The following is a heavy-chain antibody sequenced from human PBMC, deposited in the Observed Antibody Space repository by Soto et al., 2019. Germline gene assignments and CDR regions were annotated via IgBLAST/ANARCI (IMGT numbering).Heavy chain of an antibody. CDR3: ATGHLRRFLMDV. D-gene: IGHD3-3*01. Sequence: ASVKVSCKVSGYTLTELSMHWVRQAPGKGLEWMGGFDPEDGETVYAQKFQGRVTMTEDTSTDTAYMELSSLRSEDTAVYYCATGHLRRFLMDVWGQGTTVTVSS. J-gene: IGHJ6*02. V-gene: IGHV1-24*01. CDR2: FDPEDGET. CDR1: GYTLTELS.